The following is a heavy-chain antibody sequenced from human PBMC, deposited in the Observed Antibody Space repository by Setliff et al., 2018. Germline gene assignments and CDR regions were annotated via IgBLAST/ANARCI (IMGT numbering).Heavy chain of an antibody. CDR2: IWYDGSNK. V-gene: IGHV3-33*08. CDR3: APERVLN. CDR1: GFRFNGHG. J-gene: IGHJ4*02. Sequence: PGGSLRLSCAASGFRFNGHGMHWVRQAPGKGLEWVAVIWYDGSNKYYAGSVKGRFTISRDNSKNTLYLQMNSLRAEDTAIYYCAPERVLNWGQGTLVTVSS.